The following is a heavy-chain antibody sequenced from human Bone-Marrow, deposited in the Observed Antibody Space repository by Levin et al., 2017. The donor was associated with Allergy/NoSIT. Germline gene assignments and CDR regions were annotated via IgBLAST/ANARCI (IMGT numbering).Heavy chain of an antibody. V-gene: IGHV1-8*01. D-gene: IGHD3-16*01. CDR3: ARMSAGDSEEDY. Sequence: GESLKISCKVFGYTFTSYDMHWVRQAPGQGLEWVGWMNPNGDKSGYEQRFQGRVTMTSDTSINTAYMEVTSLRSDDTAVYYCARMSAGDSEEDYWGQGTLVTVSS. CDR2: MNPNGDKS. CDR1: GYTFTSYD. J-gene: IGHJ4*02.